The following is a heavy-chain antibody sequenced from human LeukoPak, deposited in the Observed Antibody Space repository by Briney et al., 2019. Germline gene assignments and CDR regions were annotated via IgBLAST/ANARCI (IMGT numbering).Heavy chain of an antibody. CDR1: GYTFTDYY. J-gene: IGHJ6*03. Sequence: GASVKVSCEASGYTFTDYYMHWVRQAPGQGLEWMGRINPNSGGTNYAQKFQGRVTMTRDTSISTAYMELSRLRSDDTAVYYRARDGDWQQLGYYYYYYMDVWGKGTTVTVSS. V-gene: IGHV1-2*06. CDR3: ARDGDWQQLGYYYYYYMDV. D-gene: IGHD6-13*01. CDR2: INPNSGGT.